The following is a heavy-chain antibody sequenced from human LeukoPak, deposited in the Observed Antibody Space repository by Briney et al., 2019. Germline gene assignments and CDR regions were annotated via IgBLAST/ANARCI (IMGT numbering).Heavy chain of an antibody. CDR2: INHSGST. J-gene: IGHJ6*03. CDR1: GGSFSGYY. V-gene: IGHV4-34*01. D-gene: IGHD2-2*01. Sequence: PSETLSLTCAVYGGSFSGYYWSWIRQPPGKGLEWIGEINHSGSTNYNPSLKSRVTISVDTSKNQFSLKLSSVTAADTAVYYCARGQVVTAAIRGRHYYYYMDVWGKGTTVTVSS. CDR3: ARGQVVTAAIRGRHYYYYMDV.